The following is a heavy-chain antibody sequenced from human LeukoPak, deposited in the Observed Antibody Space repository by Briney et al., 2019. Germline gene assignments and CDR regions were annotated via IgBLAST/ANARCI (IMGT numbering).Heavy chain of an antibody. V-gene: IGHV4-34*01. CDR1: GGSFSGYY. CDR2: INHSGST. D-gene: IGHD2/OR15-2a*01. J-gene: IGHJ4*02. CDR3: ARRLEEDSSLY. Sequence: SETLSLTCAVYGGSFSGYYWSWIRQPPGKGLEWIGEINHSGSTNYNPSLKSRVTISVDTSKNQFSLKLSSVTAADTAVYYCARRLEEDSSLYWGQGTLATVSS.